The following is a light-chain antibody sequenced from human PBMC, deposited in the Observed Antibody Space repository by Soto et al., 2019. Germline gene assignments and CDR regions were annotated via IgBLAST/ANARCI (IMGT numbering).Light chain of an antibody. CDR3: TSYRTVSTYV. CDR1: SRDIGGYNF. CDR2: DVG. Sequence: QSALTQPASVSGSPGQAITIACTGTSRDIGGYNFVSWYQQHPGKAPKLLIYDVGNRPSGVSNRFSGSKSGNTASLTISGLQAEDEAQYYCTSYRTVSTYVFGTGTKVTVL. V-gene: IGLV2-14*01. J-gene: IGLJ1*01.